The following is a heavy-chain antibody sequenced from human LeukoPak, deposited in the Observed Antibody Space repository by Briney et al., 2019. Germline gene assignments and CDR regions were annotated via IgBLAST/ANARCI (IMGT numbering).Heavy chain of an antibody. D-gene: IGHD2/OR15-2a*01. Sequence: NPSETLSLTCTVSGGSISSYYWSWIRQPPGKGLEWIGYIFYSGSTNYNPSLKSRVSISVDTSKNQFSLKLSSVTAADTAVYFCARTGGYCNSDTCPLDYWGQGTLVTVSS. CDR1: GGSISSYY. J-gene: IGHJ4*02. CDR2: IFYSGST. CDR3: ARTGGYCNSDTCPLDY. V-gene: IGHV4-59*01.